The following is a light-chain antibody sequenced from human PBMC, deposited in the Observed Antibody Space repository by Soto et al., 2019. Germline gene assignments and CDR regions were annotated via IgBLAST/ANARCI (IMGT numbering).Light chain of an antibody. CDR2: DVS. V-gene: IGLV2-14*01. J-gene: IGLJ2*01. CDR3: SSYTGSSTLVV. CDR1: SSDVGGYNY. Sequence: QSALTQPASVSGSPGQSITISCTGTSSDVGGYNYVSWYQQHPGKAPKLMIYDVSNRPSGVSNRFAGSKSGNTASLTISGLQAEDEGDSYCSSYTGSSTLVVFGGGTKLTVL.